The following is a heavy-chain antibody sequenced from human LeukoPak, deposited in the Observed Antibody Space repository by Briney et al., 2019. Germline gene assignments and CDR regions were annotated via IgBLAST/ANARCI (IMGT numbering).Heavy chain of an antibody. V-gene: IGHV4-39*07. J-gene: IGHJ5*02. CDR3: ARAGYCSGGSCYSARMAHNWFDP. CDR1: GGSISSSSYY. Sequence: SETLSLTCTVSGGSISSSSYYWGWIRQPPGKGLEWIGSIYYSGSTYYNPSLKSRVTISVDTSKNQFSLKLSSVTAADTAVYYCARAGYCSGGSCYSARMAHNWFDPWGQGTLVTVSS. D-gene: IGHD2-15*01. CDR2: IYYSGST.